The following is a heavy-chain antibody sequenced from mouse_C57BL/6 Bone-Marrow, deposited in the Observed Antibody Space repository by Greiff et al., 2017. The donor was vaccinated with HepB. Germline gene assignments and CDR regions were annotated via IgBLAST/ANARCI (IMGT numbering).Heavy chain of an antibody. CDR3: ARLDGYDDYDY. D-gene: IGHD2-2*01. CDR2: IDPSDSYT. CDR1: GYTFTSYW. V-gene: IGHV1-59*01. J-gene: IGHJ2*01. Sequence: QVQLQQPGAELVRPGTSVKLSCKASGYTFTSYWMHWVKQRPGQGLEWIGVIDPSDSYTNYNQKFKGKATLTVDTSSSTAYMQLSSLTSEDSAVYYWARLDGYDDYDYWGQGTTLTVSS.